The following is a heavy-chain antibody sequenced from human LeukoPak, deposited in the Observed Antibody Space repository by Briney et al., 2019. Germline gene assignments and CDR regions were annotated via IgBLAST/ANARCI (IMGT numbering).Heavy chain of an antibody. CDR1: GFTFSSYA. D-gene: IGHD2-2*01. J-gene: IGHJ6*04. V-gene: IGHV3-23*01. CDR2: ISGSGGST. Sequence: GGSLRLSCAASGFTFSSYATSWVRQAPGKGLEWVSAISGSGGSTYYADSVKGRFTISRDNSKNTLYLQMNGLRAEDTAVYYCAKDRPNIVVVPAALVDVWGKGTTVTVSS. CDR3: AKDRPNIVVVPAALVDV.